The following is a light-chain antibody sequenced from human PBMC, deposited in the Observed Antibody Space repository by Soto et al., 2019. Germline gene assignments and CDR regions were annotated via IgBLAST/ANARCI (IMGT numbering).Light chain of an antibody. J-gene: IGLJ1*01. CDR1: KLGDKY. CDR3: QAWDSSTPYV. V-gene: IGLV3-1*01. CDR2: QDS. Sequence: SYELTQPPSVSVSPGQTASITCSGDKLGDKYACWYQQKPGQSPVLVIYQDSKRPSGIPERFSGSNSGNTATLIISGTQAMDEADYYCQAWDSSTPYVFGTGTQLTVL.